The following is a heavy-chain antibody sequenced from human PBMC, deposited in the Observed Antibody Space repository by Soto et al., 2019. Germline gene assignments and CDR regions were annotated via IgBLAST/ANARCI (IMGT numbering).Heavy chain of an antibody. V-gene: IGHV4-4*02. CDR2: IYHGGST. D-gene: IGHD3-22*01. CDR3: ARTQGTYYYDSSGYYMHY. Sequence: TLSLTCAVSGGSISSSTWWSWVRQPPGKGLEWIGEIYHGGSTNYNPSLKSRVTLSVDKSKNQFSLKLSFVTAADTAVYYCARTQGTYYYDSSGYYMHYWGQG. CDR1: GGSISSSTW. J-gene: IGHJ4*02.